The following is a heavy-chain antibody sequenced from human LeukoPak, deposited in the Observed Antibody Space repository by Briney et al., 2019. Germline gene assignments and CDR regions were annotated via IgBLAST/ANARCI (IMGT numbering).Heavy chain of an antibody. J-gene: IGHJ4*02. D-gene: IGHD5-24*01. Sequence: GGSLRLSRAASGFTFSTYSMNWVRQAPGKGLEWVSVIYGGGNIYYADSVKGRFTISRDNSKNTLYLQMNSLRAEDTAVYYCARGAGYNYPYYFDYWGQGTLVTVSS. CDR1: GFTFSTYS. V-gene: IGHV3-53*01. CDR3: ARGAGYNYPYYFDY. CDR2: IYGGGNI.